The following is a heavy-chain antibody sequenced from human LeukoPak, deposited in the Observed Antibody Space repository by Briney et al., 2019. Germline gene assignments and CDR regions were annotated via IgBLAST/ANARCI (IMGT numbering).Heavy chain of an antibody. CDR1: GFIFSSYA. V-gene: IGHV3-23*01. J-gene: IGHJ4*02. Sequence: GGSLRLSCAASGFIFSSYAMSWVRQAPGKGLEWVSGISGSGGSTYYADSVKGRFTISRDNSKNTLYLQMNSLRAEDTAVYYCAKDLMVRGARGFDYWGQGTLGTVSS. CDR2: ISGSGGST. CDR3: AKDLMVRGARGFDY. D-gene: IGHD3-10*01.